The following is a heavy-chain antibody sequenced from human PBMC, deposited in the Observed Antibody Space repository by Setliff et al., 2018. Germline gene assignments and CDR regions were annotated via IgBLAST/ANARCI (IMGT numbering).Heavy chain of an antibody. CDR2: IRYDGSNK. Sequence: GGSLRLSCAASGFTFSSYGMHWVRQAPGKGLEWVAFIRYDGSNKYYADSVKGRFTISRDNSKNTLYLQMNSLRAEDTAVYYCARGWRSSSWYAYYYYGMDVWGQGTTVTVSS. J-gene: IGHJ6*02. D-gene: IGHD6-13*01. CDR3: ARGWRSSSWYAYYYYGMDV. CDR1: GFTFSSYG. V-gene: IGHV3-30*02.